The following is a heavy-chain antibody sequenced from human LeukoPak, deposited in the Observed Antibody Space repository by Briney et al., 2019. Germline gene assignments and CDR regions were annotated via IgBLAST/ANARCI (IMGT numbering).Heavy chain of an antibody. D-gene: IGHD1-26*01. CDR1: GGSISTYY. Sequence: SETLSLTCTVSGGSISTYYWSWIRQPPGKGLEWIGYIYYTGSTSYNPSLKSRVTMSLDASKNQFSLELNSVTPADTAVYYCARGGNYWPQWWFDPWGRGTLVTVSS. J-gene: IGHJ5*02. CDR2: IYYTGST. V-gene: IGHV4-59*01. CDR3: ARGGNYWPQWWFDP.